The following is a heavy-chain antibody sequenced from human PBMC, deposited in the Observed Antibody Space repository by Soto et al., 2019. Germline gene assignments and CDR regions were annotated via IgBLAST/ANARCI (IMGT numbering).Heavy chain of an antibody. V-gene: IGHV1-18*01. CDR1: GSMFVSYG. J-gene: IGHJ4*02. Sequence: GXSVKVYCTSSGSMFVSYGINWVRQAPGQGLEWMGWISAYNGNTKYAQNLQGRVTMTTDASTSTAYMEMRSLSSDDTAVYYCATDLDGSGSYYTEYWGQGTLVTV. CDR3: ATDLDGSGSYYTEY. D-gene: IGHD3-10*01. CDR2: ISAYNGNT.